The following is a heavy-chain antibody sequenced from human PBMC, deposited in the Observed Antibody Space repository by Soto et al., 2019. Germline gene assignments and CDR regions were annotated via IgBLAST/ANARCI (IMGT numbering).Heavy chain of an antibody. CDR1: GASVSSYY. J-gene: IGHJ5*02. D-gene: IGHD1-7*01. Sequence: PSETLSLTCSVSGASVSSYYWSWVRQPPGKGLEWIGYIYYIGAYNYNPSLKSRVTISVDTSKNQFSLKLTSVTAADTAVYYCASTPETRDWLDPWGQGTLVTV. CDR2: IYYIGAY. V-gene: IGHV4-59*02. CDR3: ASTPETRDWLDP.